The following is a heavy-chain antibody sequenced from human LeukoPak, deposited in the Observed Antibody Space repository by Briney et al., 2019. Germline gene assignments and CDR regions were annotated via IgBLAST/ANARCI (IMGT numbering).Heavy chain of an antibody. Sequence: AASVKVSCKASGYTFTHHGISWVRQAPGQGLEWMGWISCYNGDTMYAQNVQGRVTMTTETSTRTAYIELRSLRPDDTAMYYCARDPSNSSGYHAHFDSWGQGTLVTVSP. CDR1: GYTFTHHG. CDR2: ISCYNGDT. D-gene: IGHD3-22*01. J-gene: IGHJ4*02. CDR3: ARDPSNSSGYHAHFDS. V-gene: IGHV1-18*01.